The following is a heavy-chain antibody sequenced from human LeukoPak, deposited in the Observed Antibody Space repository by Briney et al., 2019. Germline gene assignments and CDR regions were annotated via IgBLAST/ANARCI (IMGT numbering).Heavy chain of an antibody. CDR2: IYYSGST. V-gene: IGHV4-39*01. D-gene: IGHD3-22*01. J-gene: IGHJ6*03. Sequence: SETLSLTCTVSGGSISSSSYHWGWIRQPPGKGLEWIGSIYYSGSTYYNPSLKSRVTISVDTSKNQFSLKLSSVTAADTAVYYCARPYYYDSSGYYDMDVWGKGTTVTVSS. CDR3: ARPYYYDSSGYYDMDV. CDR1: GGSISSSSYH.